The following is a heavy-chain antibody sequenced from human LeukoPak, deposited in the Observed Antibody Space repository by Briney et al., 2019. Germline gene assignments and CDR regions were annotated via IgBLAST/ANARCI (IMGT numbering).Heavy chain of an antibody. D-gene: IGHD3-3*01. CDR2: ISWSSGSI. CDR3: AKAVTIFGVVIRDAFDI. CDR1: GFTFDDYA. V-gene: IGHV3-9*01. J-gene: IGHJ3*02. Sequence: GGSLRLSCAASGFTFDDYAMHWVRQAPGKGLEWVSGISWSSGSIGYADSVKGRFTISRDNAKNSLYLQMNSLRAEDTALYYCAKAVTIFGVVIRDAFDIWGQGTMVTVSS.